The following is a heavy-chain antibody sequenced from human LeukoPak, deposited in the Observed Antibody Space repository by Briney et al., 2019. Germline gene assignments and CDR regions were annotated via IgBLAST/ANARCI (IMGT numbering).Heavy chain of an antibody. J-gene: IGHJ5*02. V-gene: IGHV5-10-1*01. Sequence: GESLQISCKGSGSSFTSYWISWGRRLPGKGLEGMGRIDPSDSYTNYSPSFQGHVTISADKSISTAYLQWSSLKASDTAMYYCARTPPLLWFGELLFHTNWFDPWGQGTLVTVSS. CDR3: ARTPPLLWFGELLFHTNWFDP. CDR2: IDPSDSYT. CDR1: GSSFTSYW. D-gene: IGHD3-10*01.